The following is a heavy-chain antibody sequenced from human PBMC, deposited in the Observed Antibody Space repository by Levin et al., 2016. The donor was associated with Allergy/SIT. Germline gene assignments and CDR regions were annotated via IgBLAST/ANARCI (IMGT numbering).Heavy chain of an antibody. Sequence: GESLKISCAASGFTFSSYWMHWVRQAPGKGLVWVSRINSDGSSTSYADSVKGRFTISRDNAKNTLYLQMNSLRAEDTAVYYCARDLHSNRLYYYYYGMDVWGQGTTVTVSS. V-gene: IGHV3-74*01. CDR2: INSDGSST. CDR3: ARDLHSNRLYYYYYGMDV. J-gene: IGHJ6*02. CDR1: GFTFSSYW. D-gene: IGHD4-11*01.